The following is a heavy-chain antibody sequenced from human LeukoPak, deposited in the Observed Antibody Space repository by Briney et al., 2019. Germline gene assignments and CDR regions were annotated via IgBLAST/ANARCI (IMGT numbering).Heavy chain of an antibody. CDR2: ISAYNGNT. D-gene: IGHD5-18*01. J-gene: IGHJ4*02. CDR1: GYTFTSYG. Sequence: ASVKVSCKASGYTFTSYGISWVRQAPGQGLEWMGWISAYNGNTNYAQKLQGRVTMTTDTSTSTAYMELGSLRSDDTAVYYCARVGIQLWLGPTFDYWGQGTLVTVSS. V-gene: IGHV1-18*04. CDR3: ARVGIQLWLGPTFDY.